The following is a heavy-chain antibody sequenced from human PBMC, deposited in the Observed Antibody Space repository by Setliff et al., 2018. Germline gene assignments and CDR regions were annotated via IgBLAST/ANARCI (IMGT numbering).Heavy chain of an antibody. D-gene: IGHD4-17*01. CDR1: GGTFSSSA. CDR2: IIPFFGTA. V-gene: IGHV1-69*13. J-gene: IGHJ3*02. CDR3: AKSMTTVTTGGNEAFDI. Sequence: SVKVSCKASGGTFSSSAISWVRQAPGQGLEWVGRIIPFFGTANSAQKFQGRVAITAGESATTAYMELSSLRAEDTAVYYCAKSMTTVTTGGNEAFDIWGQGTMVTVSS.